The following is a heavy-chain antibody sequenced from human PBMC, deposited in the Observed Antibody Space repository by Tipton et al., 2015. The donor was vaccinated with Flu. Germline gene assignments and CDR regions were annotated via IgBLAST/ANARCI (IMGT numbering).Heavy chain of an antibody. D-gene: IGHD1-26*01. J-gene: IGHJ3*02. CDR1: GGSISSFF. CDR3: ARDGGSYYFVDAFDI. V-gene: IGHV4-4*07. Sequence: TLSLTCTVSGGSISSFFWTWIRQPAGKGLEWIGRFRSSGSTNYNPSLKSRVTMSVDTSKNQFSLKLSSVTAADTAVYYCARDGGSYYFVDAFDIWGQGTMVTVSS. CDR2: FRSSGST.